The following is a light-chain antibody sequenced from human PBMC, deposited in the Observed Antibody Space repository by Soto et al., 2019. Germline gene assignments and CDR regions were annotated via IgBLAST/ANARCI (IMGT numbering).Light chain of an antibody. CDR2: GAS. J-gene: IGKJ4*01. V-gene: IGKV3-20*01. CDR3: QQYGSSPLT. CDR1: QSVSSNF. Sequence: EIVLTQSPGSVSLSSGERGTLSCRASQSVSSNFLAWYQQKPGQAPRLLIYGASSRASGIPDRFSGSGSGTDFTLTISRLEPEDFAVYYCQQYGSSPLTFGGGTKVDIK.